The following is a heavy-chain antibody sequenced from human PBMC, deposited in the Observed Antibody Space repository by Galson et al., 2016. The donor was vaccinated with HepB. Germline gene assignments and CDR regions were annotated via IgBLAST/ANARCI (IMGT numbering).Heavy chain of an antibody. CDR2: ITGSGGTI. CDR1: GLTFSSFA. Sequence: SLRLSCAASGLTFSSFAMTWVRQAPGKGLDWVSGITGSGGTIFYADSVKGRFTISRDNSKNTLFLQMNGLRAEDTAVYYCVKFKGSGSHYHYSMDVWGKGTAVIVSS. CDR3: VKFKGSGSHYHYSMDV. D-gene: IGHD1-26*01. J-gene: IGHJ6*03. V-gene: IGHV3-23*01.